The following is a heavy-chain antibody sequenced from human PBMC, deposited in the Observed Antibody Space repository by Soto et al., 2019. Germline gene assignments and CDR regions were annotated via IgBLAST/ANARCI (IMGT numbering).Heavy chain of an antibody. CDR1: GFTFSTFW. D-gene: IGHD3-16*01. J-gene: IGHJ4*02. Sequence: HPGGSLRLSCVASGFTFSTFWMGWVRQAPGKGLEWVAIIKGDGGDKYHTDSVKGRLTISRDNTNNSVYLQMNSLRVEDTAVYYCVRDPAFGAIDHWGQGTLVTVSS. CDR2: IKGDGGDK. CDR3: VRDPAFGAIDH. V-gene: IGHV3-7*01.